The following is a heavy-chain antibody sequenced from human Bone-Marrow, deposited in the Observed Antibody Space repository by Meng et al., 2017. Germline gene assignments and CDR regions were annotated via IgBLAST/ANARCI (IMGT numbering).Heavy chain of an antibody. CDR1: GFTFSSYA. D-gene: IGHD6-13*01. V-gene: IGHV3-23*01. Sequence: GESLKISCAASGFTFSSYAMSWVRQAPGKGLEGVSAISGSGGSTYYAESVKGRFTISRDNSKNTLYLQMNSLRAEDTAVYYCAKSPYSLYYYYGMDVWGQGTTVTVSS. CDR3: AKSPYSLYYYYGMDV. CDR2: ISGSGGST. J-gene: IGHJ6*02.